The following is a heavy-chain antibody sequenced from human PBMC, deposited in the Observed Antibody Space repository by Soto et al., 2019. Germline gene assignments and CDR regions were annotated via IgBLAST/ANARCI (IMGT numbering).Heavy chain of an antibody. CDR3: ARVRKTYYDFWSGSPRDGMDV. D-gene: IGHD3-3*01. CDR2: INPNSGGK. CDR1: GYTFTGYY. Sequence: ASVKVSCKASGYTFTGYYMHWVRQAPGQGLEWMGWINPNSGGKNYAQKFQGWVTMTRDTSISTAYMELSRLRSDDTAVYYCARVRKTYYDFWSGSPRDGMDVWGQGTTVTVSS. V-gene: IGHV1-2*04. J-gene: IGHJ6*02.